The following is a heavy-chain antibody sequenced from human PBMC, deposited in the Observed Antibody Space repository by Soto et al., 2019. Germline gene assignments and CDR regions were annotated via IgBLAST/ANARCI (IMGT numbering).Heavy chain of an antibody. CDR3: ARDLLEYSSSSNSYYYYMDV. CDR2: TYYRSKWYN. Sequence: SQTLSLTCAISGDSVSSSSAAWSWIRQSPSRGLEWLGKTYYRSKWYNDYAVSVNSRITINPDTSKNQFSLQLNSVTPEDTAVYYCARDLLEYSSSSNSYYYYMDVWGKGTTVTVSS. D-gene: IGHD6-6*01. V-gene: IGHV6-1*01. CDR1: GDSVSSSSAA. J-gene: IGHJ6*03.